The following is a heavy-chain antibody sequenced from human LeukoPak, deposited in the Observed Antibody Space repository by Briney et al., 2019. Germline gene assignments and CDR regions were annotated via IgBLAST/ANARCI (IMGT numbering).Heavy chain of an antibody. CDR3: AREYSGYDGHVEY. CDR2: INTNTGNP. Sequence: ASVKVSCKASGYTFTSYPMNWVRQAPGQGLEWMGWINTNTGNPTYAQGLTGRFVFSLDTSVSTAYLQITSLKAEDTAVYYCAREYSGYDGHVEYWGQGTLVTVSS. D-gene: IGHD5-12*01. J-gene: IGHJ4*02. V-gene: IGHV7-4-1*02. CDR1: GYTFTSYP.